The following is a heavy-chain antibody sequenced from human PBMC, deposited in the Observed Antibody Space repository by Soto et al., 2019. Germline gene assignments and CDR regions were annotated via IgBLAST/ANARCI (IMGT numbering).Heavy chain of an antibody. CDR1: GGSINTDY. CDR2: IYHSGST. D-gene: IGHD3-10*01. J-gene: IGHJ4*02. CDR3: ARGKWLGDFTLDD. Sequence: SETLSLTCTVSGGSINTDYWSWIRQSPGKGLEWIGYIYHSGSTNYNPSLKSRVTMSVDNSKRHFSLKLSSVTAADTAVYYCARGKWLGDFTLDDWGPGTLVTVSS. V-gene: IGHV4-59*01.